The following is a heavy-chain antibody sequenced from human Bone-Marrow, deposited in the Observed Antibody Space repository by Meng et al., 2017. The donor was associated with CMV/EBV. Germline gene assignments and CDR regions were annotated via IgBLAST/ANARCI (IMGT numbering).Heavy chain of an antibody. CDR3: ARVQSLIVPAARY. CDR1: GYTFTAYF. Sequence: ASVKVSCKASGYTFTAYFMHWVRQAPGQGLEWVGWHNPNIGGANYAQKFQGRVTMTRDTSISTAYMELSRLRSDDTAVYYCARVQSLIVPAARYWGQGTLVTVSS. V-gene: IGHV1-2*02. CDR2: HNPNIGGA. D-gene: IGHD2-2*01. J-gene: IGHJ4*02.